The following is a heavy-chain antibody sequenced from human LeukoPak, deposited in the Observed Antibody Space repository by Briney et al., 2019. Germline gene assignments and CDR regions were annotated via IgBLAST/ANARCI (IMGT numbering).Heavy chain of an antibody. J-gene: IGHJ5*02. CDR3: ARLIAAAGTQNGFDP. D-gene: IGHD6-13*01. V-gene: IGHV4-39*07. CDR1: GGSISSSSYY. Sequence: SETLSLTCTVSGGSISSSSYYWGWIRQPPGTGLEWIGSIYYSGSTYYNPSLKGRVTISVDTSKNQFSLKLSSVTAADTAVYYCARLIAAAGTQNGFDPWGQGTLVTVST. CDR2: IYYSGST.